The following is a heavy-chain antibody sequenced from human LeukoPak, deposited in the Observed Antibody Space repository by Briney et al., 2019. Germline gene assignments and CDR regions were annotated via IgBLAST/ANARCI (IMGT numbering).Heavy chain of an antibody. CDR2: INSDGSST. CDR3: ARDLGYCSSTSCTNWFDP. D-gene: IGHD2-2*01. Sequence: PGGSLRLSCAASGFTFSSYWMHWVRQAPGKGLVWVPRINSDGSSTSYADSVKGRFTISRDNAKNTLYLQMNSLRAEDTAVYYCARDLGYCSSTSCTNWFDPWGQGTLVTVSS. CDR1: GFTFSSYW. V-gene: IGHV3-74*01. J-gene: IGHJ5*02.